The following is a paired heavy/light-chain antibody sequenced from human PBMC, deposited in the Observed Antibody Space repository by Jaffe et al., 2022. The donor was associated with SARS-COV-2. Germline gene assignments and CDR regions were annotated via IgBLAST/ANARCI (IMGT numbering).Light chain of an antibody. Sequence: DIQLTQSPSFLSASVGDRVTITCRASQGISSYLAWYQQKPGKAPKLLIYAASTLQSGVPSRFSGSGSGTEFTLTISSLQPEDFATYYCQQLNSYSFGGGTKVEIK. CDR2: AAS. V-gene: IGKV1-9*01. CDR1: QGISSY. CDR3: QQLNSYS. J-gene: IGKJ4*02.
Heavy chain of an antibody. D-gene: IGHD1-26*01. J-gene: IGHJ3*02. V-gene: IGHV1-46*01. CDR1: GYTFTSYY. Sequence: QVQLVQSGAEVKKPGASVKVSCKASGYTFTSYYMHWVRQAPGQGLEWMGIINPSGGSTSYAQKFQGRVTMTRDTSTSTVYMELSSLRSEDTAVYYCARENVGALPGLRGDAFDIWGQGTMVTVSS. CDR3: ARENVGALPGLRGDAFDI. CDR2: INPSGGST.